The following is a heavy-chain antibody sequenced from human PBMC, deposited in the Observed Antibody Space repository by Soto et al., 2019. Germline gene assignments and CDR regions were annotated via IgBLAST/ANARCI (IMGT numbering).Heavy chain of an antibody. CDR1: GYSFTNNW. Sequence: GESLKISCKGSGYSFTNNWIGWVRQMPGKGLEWMGIIYPGDSDTRYSPSFQGQVAISADKSISTAYLQWSSPKASDTAMYYCARRSNSQYAMDVWGQGTTVTVSS. D-gene: IGHD4-4*01. CDR2: IYPGDSDT. J-gene: IGHJ6*02. CDR3: ARRSNSQYAMDV. V-gene: IGHV5-51*01.